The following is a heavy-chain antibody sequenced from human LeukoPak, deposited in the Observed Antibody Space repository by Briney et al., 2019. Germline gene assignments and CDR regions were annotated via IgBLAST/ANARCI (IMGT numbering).Heavy chain of an antibody. Sequence: GSLRLSCAASGFTVSSNYMSWIRQPPGKGLEWIGYIYYSGSTNYNPSLKSRVTISVDTSKNQFSLKLSSVTAADTAVYYCARAHYGDRYNWFDPWGQGALVTVSS. CDR1: GFTVSSNY. CDR3: ARAHYGDRYNWFDP. CDR2: IYYSGST. V-gene: IGHV4-59*02. J-gene: IGHJ5*02. D-gene: IGHD4-17*01.